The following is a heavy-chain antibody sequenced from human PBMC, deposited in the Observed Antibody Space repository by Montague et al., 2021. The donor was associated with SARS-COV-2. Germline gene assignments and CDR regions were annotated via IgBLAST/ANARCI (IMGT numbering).Heavy chain of an antibody. CDR2: IYYSWST. CDR1: GGSITSSSYY. J-gene: IGHJ6*02. D-gene: IGHD3-10*01. Sequence: SETLSLTCSVSGGSITSSSYYWGWIRQSPDKGLEWIGNIYYSWSTYYNPSLKSRVTISVDTSKYQFSLKLSSVTAADTAVYYCVSLWKYGSGSHYAPWDYYNYGVDVWGQGTTVTVSS. V-gene: IGHV4-39*01. CDR3: VSLWKYGSGSHYAPWDYYNYGVDV.